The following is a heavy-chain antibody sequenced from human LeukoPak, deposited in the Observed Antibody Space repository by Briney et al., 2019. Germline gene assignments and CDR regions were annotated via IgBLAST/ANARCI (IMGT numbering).Heavy chain of an antibody. CDR2: IYPGDSDT. Sequence: GESLKISCKSSGYSFTSYWIGWVRQMPGKGLEWMGIIYPGDSDTRYSPSFQGQVTISADKSISTAYLQWSSLKASDTAMYYCARTNLACSSTSCYFGYWGQGTLVTVSS. V-gene: IGHV5-51*01. CDR3: ARTNLACSSTSCYFGY. CDR1: GYSFTSYW. J-gene: IGHJ4*02. D-gene: IGHD2-2*01.